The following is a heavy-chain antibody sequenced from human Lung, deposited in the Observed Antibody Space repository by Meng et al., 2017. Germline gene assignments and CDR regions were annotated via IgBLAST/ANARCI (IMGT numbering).Heavy chain of an antibody. CDR3: ARAEEEYCSDGSCPNFDF. CDR1: GYTFTKYG. Sequence: QVQLVQSGAEVKKPGASVQMSCNTSGYTFTKYGITWGRQAPGQGLEWRGWISGYNGNTNYAQKLQGRVTMITDTSTSTAYMELRSLRSDDAAVYYCARAEEEYCSDGSCPNFDFWGQGTLVTVSS. D-gene: IGHD2-15*01. CDR2: ISGYNGNT. V-gene: IGHV1-18*01. J-gene: IGHJ4*02.